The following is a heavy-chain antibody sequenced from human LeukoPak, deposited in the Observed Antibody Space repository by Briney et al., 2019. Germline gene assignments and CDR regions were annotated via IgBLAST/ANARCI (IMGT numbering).Heavy chain of an antibody. J-gene: IGHJ4*02. CDR3: AKAQWELLPPIDY. D-gene: IGHD1-26*01. V-gene: IGHV3-23*01. CDR1: GFTFSSYA. CDR2: ISGSGVST. Sequence: GGSLRLSCAASGFTFSSYAMSWVRQAPGKWLEWVSAISGSGVSTYYADSVKGRFTISRDNSKNTLYLQMNSLSAEDKAVYYCAKAQWELLPPIDYWGQGTLVTVSS.